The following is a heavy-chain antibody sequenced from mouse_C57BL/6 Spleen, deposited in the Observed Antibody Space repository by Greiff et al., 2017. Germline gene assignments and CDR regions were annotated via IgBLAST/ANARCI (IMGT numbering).Heavy chain of an antibody. CDR1: GYSITSGYY. Sequence: EVKLMESGPGLVKPSQSLSLTCSVTGYSITSGYYWNWLRQFPGNKLEWMGYISYDGSNNYNPSLKNRISITRDTSKNQFFLKLNSVTTEDTATYYCARDYSNYKGFAYWGQGTLVTVSA. CDR3: ARDYSNYKGFAY. CDR2: ISYDGSN. V-gene: IGHV3-6*01. D-gene: IGHD2-5*01. J-gene: IGHJ3*01.